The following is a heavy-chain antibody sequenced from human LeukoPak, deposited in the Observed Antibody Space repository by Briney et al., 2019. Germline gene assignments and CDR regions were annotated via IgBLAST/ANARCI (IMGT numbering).Heavy chain of an antibody. Sequence: SETLSLTCTVSGGSISSYYWSWIRQPPGKGLEWIGYIYYSGSTNYNPSLKSPVTISVDTSKSPFSLKLSSVTAADTAVYYCAREGDGGNSAAEYFQHWGQGTLVTVSS. CDR3: AREGDGGNSAAEYFQH. CDR1: GGSISSYY. D-gene: IGHD4-23*01. CDR2: IYYSGST. V-gene: IGHV4-59*01. J-gene: IGHJ1*01.